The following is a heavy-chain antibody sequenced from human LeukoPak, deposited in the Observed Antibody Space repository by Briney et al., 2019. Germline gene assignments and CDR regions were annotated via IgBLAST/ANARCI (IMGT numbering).Heavy chain of an antibody. J-gene: IGHJ4*02. V-gene: IGHV3-21*01. CDR1: GFTFSSYS. CDR3: ARDRRIAVAGHFDY. CDR2: ISSSSSYI. D-gene: IGHD6-19*01. Sequence: GGSLRLSCAASGFTFSSYSMNWVRQAPGKGLEWVSSISSSSSYIYYADSVKGRFTISRDNAKNSLYLQMNSLRAEDTAVYYCARDRRIAVAGHFDYWGQGTLVTVSS.